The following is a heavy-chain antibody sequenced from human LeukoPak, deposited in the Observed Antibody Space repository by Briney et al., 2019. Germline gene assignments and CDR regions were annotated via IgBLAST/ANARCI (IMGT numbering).Heavy chain of an antibody. D-gene: IGHD2-15*01. Sequence: ALVKVSCQASGYTFTGYYMHWVRQAPGQGLEWMGWINPNSGGTNYAQKFQGRVTMTRDTSISTAYMELSRLRSDDTAVYYCARERTLTSCYDYWGQGTLVTVSS. CDR2: INPNSGGT. V-gene: IGHV1-2*02. CDR1: GYTFTGYY. CDR3: ARERTLTSCYDY. J-gene: IGHJ4*02.